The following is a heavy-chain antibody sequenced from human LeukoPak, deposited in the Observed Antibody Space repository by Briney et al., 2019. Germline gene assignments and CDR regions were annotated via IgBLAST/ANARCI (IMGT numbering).Heavy chain of an antibody. D-gene: IGHD6-13*01. CDR2: IYSGGRT. CDR3: ATVSSSWLGYFQH. V-gene: IGHV3-66*01. CDR1: EFTVSTNY. J-gene: IGHJ1*01. Sequence: GGSLRLSCAASEFTVSTNYMTWVRQAPGKGLEWVSVIYSGGRTFDADSVKGRFTISRDNSKNTVFLQMNSLRVEDTAVYYCATVSSSWLGYFQHWGQGTLVTVSS.